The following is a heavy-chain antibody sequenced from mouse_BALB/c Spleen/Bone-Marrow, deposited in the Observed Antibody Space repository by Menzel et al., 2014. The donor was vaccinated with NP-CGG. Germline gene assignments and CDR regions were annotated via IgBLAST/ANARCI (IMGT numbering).Heavy chain of an antibody. CDR3: ARYYYGSSLFHY. V-gene: IGHV14-3*02. CDR1: GFNIKDTY. Sequence: VQLQQPGAELAKPGASVKLSCTASGFNIKDTYMHWVKQRPEQGLEWIGRIDPANGNTKYDPKFQGKATITADTSSNTAYLQLSSLTSEDTAVYYCARYYYGSSLFHYWGQGTTLPFSS. CDR2: IDPANGNT. J-gene: IGHJ2*01. D-gene: IGHD1-1*01.